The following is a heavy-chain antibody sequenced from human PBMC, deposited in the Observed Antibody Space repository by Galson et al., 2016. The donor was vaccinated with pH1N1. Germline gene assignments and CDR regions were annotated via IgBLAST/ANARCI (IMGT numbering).Heavy chain of an antibody. CDR1: GFSLSTSGMC. Sequence: PALVKPTQTLTLTCTFSGFSLSTSGMCVSWIRQPPGKALEWLALIDWDDDKYYSTSLKTRLTLSKDTSKNQLVLTMTNMDPVDTATYYCARLDYGDYSGYFEYWGQGTLVTVSS. J-gene: IGHJ4*02. CDR3: ARLDYGDYSGYFEY. V-gene: IGHV2-70*01. D-gene: IGHD4-17*01. CDR2: IDWDDDK.